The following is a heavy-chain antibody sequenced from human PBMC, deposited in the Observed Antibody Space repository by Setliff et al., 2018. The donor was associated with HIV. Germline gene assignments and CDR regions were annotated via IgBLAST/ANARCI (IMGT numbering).Heavy chain of an antibody. CDR2: IYSDGNT. CDR1: GFTFSSYE. Sequence: GGSLRLSCAASGFTFSSYEMSWVRQAPGKGLEWVSTIYSDGNTYHADSVKGRFTLSRDNSENALFLQMNSLRPEDTAVYYCARLRPYNSALDYWGQGTLVTV. CDR3: ARLRPYNSALDY. V-gene: IGHV3-66*02. J-gene: IGHJ4*02. D-gene: IGHD3-10*01.